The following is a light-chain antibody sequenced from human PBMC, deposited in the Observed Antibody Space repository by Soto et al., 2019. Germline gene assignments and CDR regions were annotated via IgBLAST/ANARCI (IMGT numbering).Light chain of an antibody. J-gene: IGLJ1*01. V-gene: IGLV1-40*01. CDR3: QSYDSSLSGYV. CDR2: DNN. Sequence: QSVLTQPPSVSGAPGQRVTISCTGSSSNIGAGYDVHWYQQLPGTAPKLLIYDNNNRPSGVPDRFSGSKSGTSASLAITGLEGEDEDDYYCQSYDSSLSGYVFGTGTKVTVL. CDR1: SSNIGAGYD.